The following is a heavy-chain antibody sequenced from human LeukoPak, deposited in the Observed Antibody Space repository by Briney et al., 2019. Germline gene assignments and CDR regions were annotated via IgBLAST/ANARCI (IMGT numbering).Heavy chain of an antibody. CDR1: GFTFSNAW. CDR2: ISGSGGST. CDR3: AKVPLGYSNYY. Sequence: PGGSLRLSCAASGFTFSNAWMSWVRQAPGKGLEWVSGISGSGGSTYYADSVKGWFTISRDNSKNTLYLQMNSLRAEDTAVYYCAKVPLGYSNYYWGQGSLVTVSS. D-gene: IGHD6-13*01. V-gene: IGHV3-23*01. J-gene: IGHJ4*02.